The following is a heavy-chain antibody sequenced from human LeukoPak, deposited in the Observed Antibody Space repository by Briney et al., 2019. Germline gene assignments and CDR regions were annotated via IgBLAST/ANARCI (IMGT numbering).Heavy chain of an antibody. V-gene: IGHV3-66*03. Sequence: PGGSLRLSCVVSGFTVSSNYMSWVRQAPGKGLEWVSVIYSCGSTYYADSVKGRFTISRDNSKNTLYLQINSLRVDDTAVYYCARGRSCAYCDGDCSLDYWGQGTLVTVSS. CDR1: GFTVSSNY. CDR2: IYSCGST. J-gene: IGHJ4*02. CDR3: ARGRSCAYCDGDCSLDY. D-gene: IGHD2-21*01.